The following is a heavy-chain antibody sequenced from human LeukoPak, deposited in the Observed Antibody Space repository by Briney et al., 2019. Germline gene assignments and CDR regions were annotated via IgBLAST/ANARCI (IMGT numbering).Heavy chain of an antibody. Sequence: GGSLRLSCAASGFTFSSYWMHWVRQAPGKGLVWVSRISSDESRTNYADSVKGRFTISRDNAKNTVYLQMNSLRAEDTAVYYCARVRVVAGTEVLYYFDYWGQGTLVTVSS. CDR1: GFTFSSYW. D-gene: IGHD6-19*01. V-gene: IGHV3-74*01. CDR3: ARVRVVAGTEVLYYFDY. J-gene: IGHJ4*02. CDR2: ISSDESRT.